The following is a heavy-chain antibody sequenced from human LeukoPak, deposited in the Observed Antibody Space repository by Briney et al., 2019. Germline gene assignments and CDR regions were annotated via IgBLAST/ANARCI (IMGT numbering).Heavy chain of an antibody. V-gene: IGHV1-69*13. Sequence: SVKVSCKASGGTISSYAISWVRQAPGQGLEWMGGIIPIFGTANYAQKFQGRVTITADESTSTAYMELSSLRSEDTAVYYCATGCSGGSCYSFISRLTYYYYYGMDVWGQGTTVTVSS. CDR1: GGTISSYA. CDR2: IIPIFGTA. D-gene: IGHD2-15*01. J-gene: IGHJ6*02. CDR3: ATGCSGGSCYSFISRLTYYYYYGMDV.